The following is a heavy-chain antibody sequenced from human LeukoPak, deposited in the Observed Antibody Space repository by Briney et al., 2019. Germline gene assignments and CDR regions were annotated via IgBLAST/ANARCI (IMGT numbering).Heavy chain of an antibody. CDR3: ASSVAGSIYYYYYMDV. CDR1: EGTFSSYA. D-gene: IGHD6-19*01. V-gene: IGHV1-69*05. Sequence: ASVKVSCKASEGTFSSYAISWVRQAPGQGLEWMGGIIPIFGTANYAQKFQGRVTITTDESTSTAYMELSSLRSEDTAVYYCASSVAGSIYYYYYMDVWGKGTTVTVSS. CDR2: IIPIFGTA. J-gene: IGHJ6*03.